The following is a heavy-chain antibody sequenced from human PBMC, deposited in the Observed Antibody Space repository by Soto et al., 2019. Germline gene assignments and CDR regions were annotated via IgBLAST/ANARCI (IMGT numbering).Heavy chain of an antibody. CDR3: AVRSMVRGVMSSLVDY. J-gene: IGHJ4*02. CDR2: IYYSGST. Sequence: SETLSLTCTVSGGSISSSSYYWGWIRQPPGKGLEWIGSIYYSGSTYYNPSLKSRVTISVDTSKNQFSLKLSSVTAADTAVYYCAVRSMVRGVMSSLVDYWGQGTLVTVSS. CDR1: GGSISSSSYY. D-gene: IGHD3-10*01. V-gene: IGHV4-39*01.